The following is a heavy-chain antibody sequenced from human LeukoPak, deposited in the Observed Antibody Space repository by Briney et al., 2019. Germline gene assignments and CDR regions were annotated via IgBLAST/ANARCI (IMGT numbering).Heavy chain of an antibody. CDR2: INPNSGGT. V-gene: IGHV1-2*04. D-gene: IGHD6-19*01. Sequence: ASVKVSCKASGYTFTSYYMHWVRQAPGQGLEWMGWINPNSGGTNYAQKFQGWVTMTRDTSISTAYMELSRLRSDDTAVYYCARGEEEWLASFSVDVWGQGTTVTVSS. CDR3: ARGEEEWLASFSVDV. CDR1: GYTFTSYY. J-gene: IGHJ6*02.